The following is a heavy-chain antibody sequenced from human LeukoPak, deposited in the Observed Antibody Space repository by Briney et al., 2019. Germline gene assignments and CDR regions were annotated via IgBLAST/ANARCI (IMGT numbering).Heavy chain of an antibody. V-gene: IGHV3-13*04. Sequence: GGSLRLSCAASGFTFSRYAMYWVRQVTGRGLEWVPAIGIPGDTYYADSVKGRFTISRDNAKTSFHLHMSSLTVGDTAVYYCARGEHDFGDYYFDFWGQGTLVTVSS. CDR2: IGIPGDT. J-gene: IGHJ4*02. CDR3: ARGEHDFGDYYFDF. D-gene: IGHD4-17*01. CDR1: GFTFSRYA.